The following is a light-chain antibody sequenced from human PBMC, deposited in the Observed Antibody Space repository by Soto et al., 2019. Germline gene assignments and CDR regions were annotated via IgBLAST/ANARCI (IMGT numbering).Light chain of an antibody. CDR3: QQYNSYSRP. J-gene: IGKJ1*01. CDR1: QSISSW. Sequence: DIQMTQSPSTLSASVGDRVTITCRASQSISSWLAWYQQKPGKAPKVLIYDASSLESGVPTRFSGSGSGTEFTLTISSLQPDDFATYYCQQYNSYSRPFGQGTKVEIK. CDR2: DAS. V-gene: IGKV1-5*01.